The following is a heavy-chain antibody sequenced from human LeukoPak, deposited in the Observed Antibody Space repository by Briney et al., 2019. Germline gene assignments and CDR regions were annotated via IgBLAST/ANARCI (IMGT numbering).Heavy chain of an antibody. Sequence: SETLSLTCAVYGGSFSGYYWSWIRQPPGKGLEWIGEINHSGSTNYNPSLKSRVTISVDTSKNQFSLKLSSVTAADTAVYYCARTAAGTVYWYFDLWGRGTLVTVSS. CDR1: GGSFSGYY. D-gene: IGHD6-13*01. J-gene: IGHJ2*01. CDR2: INHSGST. V-gene: IGHV4-34*01. CDR3: ARTAAGTVYWYFDL.